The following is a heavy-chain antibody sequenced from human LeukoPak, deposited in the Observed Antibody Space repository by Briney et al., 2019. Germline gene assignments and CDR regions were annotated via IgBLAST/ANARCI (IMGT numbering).Heavy chain of an antibody. V-gene: IGHV1-2*04. J-gene: IGHJ5*02. CDR2: INPNSGGT. CDR3: AREDGPSSGRYFGFRWFDP. CDR1: GYTFTGYY. Sequence: ASVKVSCKASGYTFTGYYMHWVRQAPGQGLEWMGWINPNSGGTNYAQKFQGWVTMTRDTSISTAYMELSRLRSDDTAVYYCAREDGPSSGRYFGFRWFDPWGQGTLVTVSS. D-gene: IGHD6-19*01.